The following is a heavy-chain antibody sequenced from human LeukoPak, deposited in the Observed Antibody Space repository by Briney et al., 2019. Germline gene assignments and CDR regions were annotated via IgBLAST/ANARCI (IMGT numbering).Heavy chain of an antibody. Sequence: GGSLRLSCAASGFTFSSYAMTWVRQAPGKGLEWVSAISNSGGNTHYSDSVKGRFTISRDNSKNTLYLQMNSLRAEDTAVYYCAKRENHDFDYWGQGTLVTVSS. J-gene: IGHJ4*02. CDR2: ISNSGGNT. CDR3: AKRENHDFDY. CDR1: GFTFSSYA. V-gene: IGHV3-23*01. D-gene: IGHD1-14*01.